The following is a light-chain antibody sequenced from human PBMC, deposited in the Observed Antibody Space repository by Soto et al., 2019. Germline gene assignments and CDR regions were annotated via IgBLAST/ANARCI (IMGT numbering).Light chain of an antibody. CDR3: LLSYSGVRLGV. CDR1: TGPVSSGHY. V-gene: IGLV7-46*01. J-gene: IGLJ3*02. CDR2: DTT. Sequence: QAVVTQEPSLTVSPGGTVTLTCASSTGPVSSGHYPYWFQQKPGQAPKTLIFDTTNKHSWTPARFSGSLLGGKAALTLSGAQPDDEADYYCLLSYSGVRLGVFGGGTQLTVL.